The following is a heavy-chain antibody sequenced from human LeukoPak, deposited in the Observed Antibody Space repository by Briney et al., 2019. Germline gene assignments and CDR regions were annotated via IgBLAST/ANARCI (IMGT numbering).Heavy chain of an antibody. Sequence: PSETLSLTCAVYGGSFSGYYWSWIRQPPGKGLEWIGEINHSGSTNYNPSLKSRVTISVDTSKNQFSLKLSSVTAADTAVYFCTCGYSYGLFDYWGQGTLVTVSS. CDR2: INHSGST. D-gene: IGHD5-18*01. CDR1: GGSFSGYY. J-gene: IGHJ4*02. V-gene: IGHV4-34*01. CDR3: TCGYSYGLFDY.